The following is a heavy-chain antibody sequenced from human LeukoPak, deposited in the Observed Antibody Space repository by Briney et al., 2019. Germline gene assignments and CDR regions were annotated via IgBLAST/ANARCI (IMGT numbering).Heavy chain of an antibody. CDR2: IYSGGST. D-gene: IGHD5-18*01. CDR1: GFTVCSNY. Sequence: PGGSLRLSCAASGFTVCSNYMSWVRQAPGKGLEWVSVIYSGGSTYYADSVKGRFTISRDNSKNTLYLQMNSLRAEDTAVYYCARENTAGFDAFDIWGQGTMVTVSS. V-gene: IGHV3-53*01. CDR3: ARENTAGFDAFDI. J-gene: IGHJ3*02.